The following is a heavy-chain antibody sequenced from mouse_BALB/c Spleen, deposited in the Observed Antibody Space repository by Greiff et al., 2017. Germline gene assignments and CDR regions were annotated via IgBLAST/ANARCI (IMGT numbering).Heavy chain of an antibody. V-gene: IGHV1-87*01. CDR1: GYTFTSYW. J-gene: IGHJ4*01. CDR3: ARWGTTVVADYAMDY. CDR2: IYPGDGDT. Sequence: VKLQQSGAELARPGASVKLSCKASGYTFTSYWMQWVKQRPGQGLEWIGAIYPGDGDTRYTQKFKGKATLTADKSSSTAYMQLSSLASEDSAVYYCARWGTTVVADYAMDYWGQGTSVTVSS. D-gene: IGHD1-1*01.